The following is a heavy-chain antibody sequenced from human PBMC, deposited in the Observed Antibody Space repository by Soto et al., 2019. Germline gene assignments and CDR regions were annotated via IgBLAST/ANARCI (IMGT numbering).Heavy chain of an antibody. D-gene: IGHD5-18*01. CDR1: GGTFSSNA. V-gene: IGHV1-69*12. CDR3: ATVGRGSSSDARFYFEF. J-gene: IGHJ4*02. CDR2: IIPIFGTA. Sequence: QVQLVQSGAEVKKPGSSVKVTCKASGGTFSSNAISWVRQAPGQGLEWMGGIIPIFGTAHYAHKFQGRVTITADESTGKASMELSSLKSDDTAVYYCATVGRGSSSDARFYFEFWGQGTLVTVSS.